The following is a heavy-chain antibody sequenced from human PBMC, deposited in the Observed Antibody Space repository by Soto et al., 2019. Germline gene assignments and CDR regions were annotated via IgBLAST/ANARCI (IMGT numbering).Heavy chain of an antibody. CDR3: ARVMDIVVVPAAISYYGMDV. V-gene: IGHV1-69*13. D-gene: IGHD2-2*03. J-gene: IGHJ6*02. Sequence: SVKVSCKASGGTFSSYAISWVRQAPGQGLEWMGGIIPIFGTANYAQKFQGRVTITADESTSTAYMELSSLRSEDTAVYYCARVMDIVVVPAAISYYGMDVWGQGTTVTVSS. CDR2: IIPIFGTA. CDR1: GGTFSSYA.